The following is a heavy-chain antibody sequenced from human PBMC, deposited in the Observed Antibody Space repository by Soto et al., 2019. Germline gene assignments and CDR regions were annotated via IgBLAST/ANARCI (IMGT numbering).Heavy chain of an antibody. Sequence: ASVKVSCKASGYTFTGYYMHWVRQAPGQGLEWMGWINPNSGGTNYAQKFQGWVTMTRDTSISTAYMELSRLRSDDTAVYYCARGGGTSPPYYYYYMDVWGKGTTVTVSS. D-gene: IGHD2-2*01. CDR1: GYTFTGYY. CDR3: ARGGGTSPPYYYYYMDV. V-gene: IGHV1-2*04. J-gene: IGHJ6*03. CDR2: INPNSGGT.